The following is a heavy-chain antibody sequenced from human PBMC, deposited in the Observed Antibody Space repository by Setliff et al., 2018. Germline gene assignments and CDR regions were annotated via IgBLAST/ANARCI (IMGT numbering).Heavy chain of an antibody. V-gene: IGHV4-34*01. Sequence: SETLSLTCAIDGQSFSDYSWSWVRQLPGKGLEWIGEIYHSVSTNYNPSLKSRVTISVDTSKNQFSLKLSSVTAADTAVYYCARDRQYCSSPTCYSYYFYYYGMDVWGQGTTVTVSS. CDR3: ARDRQYCSSPTCYSYYFYYYGMDV. D-gene: IGHD2-2*02. CDR1: GQSFSDYS. CDR2: IYHSVST. J-gene: IGHJ6*02.